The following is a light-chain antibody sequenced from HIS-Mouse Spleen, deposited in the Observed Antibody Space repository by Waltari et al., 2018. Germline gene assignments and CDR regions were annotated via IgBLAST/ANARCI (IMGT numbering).Light chain of an antibody. J-gene: IGLJ2*01. CDR2: EGS. Sequence: QSALTQPASVSGSPGQSITISCTGTSSDVGSYNLVSWYQQHPGKAPNLMIHEGSKRPSGVSNRFSGSKSGNTASLTISGLQAEDEADYYCCSYAGSSTVVFGGGTKLTVL. CDR1: SSDVGSYNL. CDR3: CSYAGSSTVV. V-gene: IGLV2-23*01.